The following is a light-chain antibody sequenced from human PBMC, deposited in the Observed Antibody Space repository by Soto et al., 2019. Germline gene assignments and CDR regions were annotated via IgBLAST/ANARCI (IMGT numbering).Light chain of an antibody. V-gene: IGKV1-5*03. J-gene: IGKJ1*01. Sequence: DIQMTQSPSTLSASVGDRVTITCRASQSISSWLAWYQQKPGTAPNLLIYKASTLQSGVPSRFSGSGSGTEFTLTISSLQPDASETYYCQQYNDNWTFGQGTKV. CDR2: KAS. CDR3: QQYNDNWT. CDR1: QSISSW.